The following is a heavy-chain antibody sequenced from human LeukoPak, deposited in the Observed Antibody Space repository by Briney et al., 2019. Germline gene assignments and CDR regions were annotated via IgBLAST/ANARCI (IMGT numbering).Heavy chain of an antibody. CDR2: INHSGST. Sequence: KPSETLSLTCAVYGGSFSGYYWSWIRQPPGKGLEWIGGINHSGSTNYNPSLKSRVTISVDTSKNQFSLKLSSVTAADTAVYYCARGLRALRYCSSTSCYTRWFDPWGQGTLVTVSS. D-gene: IGHD2-2*02. V-gene: IGHV4-34*01. CDR3: ARGLRALRYCSSTSCYTRWFDP. J-gene: IGHJ5*02. CDR1: GGSFSGYY.